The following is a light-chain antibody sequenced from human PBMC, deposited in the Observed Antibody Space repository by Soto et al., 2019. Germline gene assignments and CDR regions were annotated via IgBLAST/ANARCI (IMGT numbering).Light chain of an antibody. CDR2: LNSDGSH. CDR1: SGHSNYA. V-gene: IGLV4-69*01. J-gene: IGLJ2*01. Sequence: QPVLTQSPSASASLGASVKLTCTLSSGHSNYAIAWHQQQSEKGPRYLMKLNSDGSHSKGDGIPDRFSGSSSGAERYLTIARLQYEDEDDYYCQTWGSGIVVFGGGTKLTVL. CDR3: QTWGSGIVV.